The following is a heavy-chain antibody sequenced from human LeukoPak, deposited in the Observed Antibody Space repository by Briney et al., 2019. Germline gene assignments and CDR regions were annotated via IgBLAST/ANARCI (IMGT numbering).Heavy chain of an antibody. CDR1: GGSISSSS. D-gene: IGHD4-17*01. J-gene: IGHJ4*02. CDR3: ARESDYGDFCFDY. CDR2: ISDDGSNK. Sequence: LSLSCAVSGGSISSSSYYWGWIRQAPGKGLEWVAVISDDGSNKYYADCVKGRFTISRDNSKNTLYLQMNSLSAEDTAVYYCARESDYGDFCFDYWGQGTLVTVSS. V-gene: IGHV3-30-3*01.